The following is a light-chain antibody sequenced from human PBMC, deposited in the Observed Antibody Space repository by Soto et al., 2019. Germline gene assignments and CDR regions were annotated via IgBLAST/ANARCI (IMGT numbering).Light chain of an antibody. CDR2: GNT. J-gene: IGLJ2*01. CDR1: SSNIGAGYD. V-gene: IGLV1-40*01. Sequence: QSVLTQPPSVSVAPGQRVTSSCTGSSSNIGAGYDVHWYQQLPGRAPKLLIYGNTNRPSGVPDRFSGSKSGTSASLAITGLQAEDEADYYCLSFDSSLSVVFGGGTNLTVL. CDR3: LSFDSSLSVV.